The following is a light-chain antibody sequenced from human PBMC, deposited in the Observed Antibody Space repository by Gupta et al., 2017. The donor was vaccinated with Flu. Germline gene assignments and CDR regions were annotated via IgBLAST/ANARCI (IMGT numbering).Light chain of an antibody. CDR2: ANN. CDR3: ATWIDALSGPV. Sequence: CSSIGSATVDWYQQVPGMAPKLLIFANNQRPAGVPGRFSGSKSGTSASLAISGLQPDDEADYYCATWIDALSGPVFGGGTKLVVL. CDR1: CSSIGSAT. V-gene: IGLV1-44*01. J-gene: IGLJ2*01.